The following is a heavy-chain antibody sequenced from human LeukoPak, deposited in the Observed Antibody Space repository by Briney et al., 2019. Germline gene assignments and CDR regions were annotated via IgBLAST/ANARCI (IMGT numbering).Heavy chain of an antibody. CDR1: GFTFSSYG. V-gene: IGHV3-33*01. CDR3: ARVRGYSGYVSALFSPVDY. CDR2: IWYDGSNK. D-gene: IGHD5-12*01. Sequence: GGSLRLSCAASGFTFSSYGMHWVRQAPGKGLEWVAVIWYDGSNKYYADSVKGRFTISRDNSKNTLYLQMNSLRADDTAVYYCARVRGYSGYVSALFSPVDYWGQGTLVTVSS. J-gene: IGHJ4*02.